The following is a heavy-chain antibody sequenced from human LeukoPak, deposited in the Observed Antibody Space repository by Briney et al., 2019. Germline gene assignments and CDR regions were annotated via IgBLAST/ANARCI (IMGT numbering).Heavy chain of an antibody. CDR2: IIPIFGTA. D-gene: IGHD6-13*01. CDR1: GGTFSSYA. V-gene: IGHV1-69*05. Sequence: SVKVSCKASGGTFSSYAISWVRQAPGQGLEWMGRIIPIFGTANYAQKFQGRVTTTTDESTSTAYMELSSLRSEDTAVYYCARPPSGQLGVEYFQHWGQGTLVTVSS. J-gene: IGHJ1*01. CDR3: ARPPSGQLGVEYFQH.